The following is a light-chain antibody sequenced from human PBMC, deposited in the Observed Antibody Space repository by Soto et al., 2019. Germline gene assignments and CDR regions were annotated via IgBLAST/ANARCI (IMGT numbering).Light chain of an antibody. Sequence: DIQMTQSPSTLSASVGDRVTITCRASQGVTTWLAWYQQKPGKAPKLLIYKASNLESGLPSRFTGSGSGTEFTLTIRSLQSDDFATYYCQQYSTYPITFGQGTRLEIK. CDR1: QGVTTW. J-gene: IGKJ5*01. CDR2: KAS. CDR3: QQYSTYPIT. V-gene: IGKV1-5*03.